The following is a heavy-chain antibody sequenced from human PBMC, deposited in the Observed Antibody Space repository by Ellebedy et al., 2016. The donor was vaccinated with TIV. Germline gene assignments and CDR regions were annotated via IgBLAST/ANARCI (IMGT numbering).Heavy chain of an antibody. Sequence: PGGSLRLSCAASGFTFFTFGMQWVRQAPGKGLEWVAVIWYDGSNKYYADSVKGRFTISRDNSKNTLYLQMNSLRAEDTAVYYCARQSQKMATIPGDLGYWGQGTLVTVSS. V-gene: IGHV3-33*01. CDR2: IWYDGSNK. CDR3: ARQSQKMATIPGDLGY. D-gene: IGHD5-24*01. J-gene: IGHJ4*02. CDR1: GFTFFTFG.